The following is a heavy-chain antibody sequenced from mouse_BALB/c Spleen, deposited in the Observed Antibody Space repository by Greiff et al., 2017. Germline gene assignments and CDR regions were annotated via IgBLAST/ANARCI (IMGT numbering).Heavy chain of an antibody. J-gene: IGHJ1*01. CDR3: ARGGSRRGWYFDV. Sequence: DVMLVESGGGLVKPGGSLKLSCAASGFAFSSYDMSWVRQTPEKRLEWVAYISSGGGSTYYPDTVKGRFTISRDNAKNTLYLQMSSLKSEDTAMYYCARGGSRRGWYFDVWGAGTTVTGSS. V-gene: IGHV5-12-1*01. D-gene: IGHD1-1*01. CDR2: ISSGGGST. CDR1: GFAFSSYD.